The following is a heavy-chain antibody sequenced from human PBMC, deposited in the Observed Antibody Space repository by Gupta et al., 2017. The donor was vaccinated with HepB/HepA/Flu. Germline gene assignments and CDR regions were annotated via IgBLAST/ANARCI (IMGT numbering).Heavy chain of an antibody. D-gene: IGHD6-19*01. Sequence: QITLKESGPTLVKPTQTLTLTCTFSGFSLSTSGVGVGWIRQPPGKALEWLALIYWNDDKRYSPSLKSRLTITKDTSKNQVVLTMTKMDAVDTATYYCAHIAVAADRYYFDYWGQGTLVTVSS. CDR3: AHIAVAADRYYFDY. CDR2: IYWNDDK. V-gene: IGHV2-5*01. J-gene: IGHJ4*02. CDR1: GFSLSTSGVG.